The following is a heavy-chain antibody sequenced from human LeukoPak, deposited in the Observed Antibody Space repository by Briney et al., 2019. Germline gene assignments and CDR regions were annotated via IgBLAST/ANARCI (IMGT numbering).Heavy chain of an antibody. D-gene: IGHD3-22*01. J-gene: IGHJ4*02. CDR2: IYTSGST. CDR3: ARCGDYYDSRGIEY. V-gene: IGHV4-61*02. Sequence: PSETLSLTCTVSGGSISSGSYYWSWIRQPAGKGLEWIGRIYTSGSTNYNPSLKSRVTISVDTSKNQFSLKLSSVTAADTAVYYCARCGDYYDSRGIEYWGQGTLVTVSS. CDR1: GGSISSGSYY.